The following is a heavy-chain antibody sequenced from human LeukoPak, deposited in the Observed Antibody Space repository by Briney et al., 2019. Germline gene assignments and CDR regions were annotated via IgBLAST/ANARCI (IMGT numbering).Heavy chain of an antibody. J-gene: IGHJ4*02. CDR2: IYYSGST. V-gene: IGHV4-59*08. CDR1: GGSISSYY. Sequence: SETLSLTCTVSGGSISSYYWSWIRQPPGKGLEWIGYIYYSGSTNYNPSLKSRVTISVDTSKNQFSLKLSSLTAADTAVYYCARQGYDSVGGSLDYWGQGILVTVSS. D-gene: IGHD3-22*01. CDR3: ARQGYDSVGGSLDY.